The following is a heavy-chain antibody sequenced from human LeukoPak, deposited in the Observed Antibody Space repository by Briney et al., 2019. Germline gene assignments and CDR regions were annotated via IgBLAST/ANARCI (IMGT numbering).Heavy chain of an antibody. D-gene: IGHD1-1*01. V-gene: IGHV4-39*01. CDR3: ARHRRTGTYNFDY. J-gene: IGHJ4*02. CDR1: GDSISTSSYF. CDR2: ILYSATT. Sequence: SETLSLTCSVSGDSISTSSYFWGWIRQPPGKGLEWIGSILYSATTYYKPSLKSRVTISVDTSKNQFSLELTSVTAADTAVYYCARHRRTGTYNFDYWGQGSLVTVSS.